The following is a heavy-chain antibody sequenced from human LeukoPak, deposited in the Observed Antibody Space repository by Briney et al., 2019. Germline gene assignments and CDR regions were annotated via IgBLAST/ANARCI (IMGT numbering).Heavy chain of an antibody. D-gene: IGHD6-6*01. V-gene: IGHV3-11*04. J-gene: IGHJ3*02. CDR3: ARDVLAARSIDAFDI. CDR1: GFTFSDYY. CDR2: ISSSGSTI. Sequence: GSLRLSCAASGFTFSDYYMSWIRQAPGKGLEWVSYISSSGSTIYYADSVKGRFTISRDNAKNSLYLQMNSLRAEDTAVYYCARDVLAARSIDAFDIWGQGTMVTVSS.